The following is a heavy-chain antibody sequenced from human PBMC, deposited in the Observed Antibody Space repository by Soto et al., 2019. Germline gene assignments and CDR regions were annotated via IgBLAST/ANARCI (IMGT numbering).Heavy chain of an antibody. CDR2: ISYDGSNK. V-gene: IGHV3-30*18. D-gene: IGHD3-16*01. CDR3: AKDLGAERYGMDV. Sequence: QVQLVESGGGVVQPGRSPRLSCAASGFTFSSYGMHWVRQAPGKGLEWVAVISYDGSNKYYADSVKGRFTISRDNSKNTLYLQMNSLRAEDTAVYYCAKDLGAERYGMDVWGQGTTVTVSS. J-gene: IGHJ6*02. CDR1: GFTFSSYG.